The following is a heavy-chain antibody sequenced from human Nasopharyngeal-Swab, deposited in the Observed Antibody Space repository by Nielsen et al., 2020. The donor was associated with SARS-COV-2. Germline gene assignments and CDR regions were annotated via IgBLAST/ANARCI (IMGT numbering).Heavy chain of an antibody. D-gene: IGHD3-9*01. CDR3: ARDLGYDILTGYRFDY. V-gene: IGHV3-21*01. CDR2: ISSSSSYI. J-gene: IGHJ4*02. CDR1: GFTFSSYS. Sequence: GESLKISCAASGFTFSSYSMNWVRQAPGKGLEWVSSISSSSSYIYYADSVKGRFTISRDNAKSSLYLQMNSLRAEDTAVYYCARDLGYDILTGYRFDYWGQGTLVTVSS.